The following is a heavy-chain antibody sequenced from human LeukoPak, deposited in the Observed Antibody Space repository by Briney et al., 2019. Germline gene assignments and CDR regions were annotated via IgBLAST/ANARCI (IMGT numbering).Heavy chain of an antibody. J-gene: IGHJ4*02. CDR1: GFTFSKFA. D-gene: IGHD6-19*01. CDR2: VSYDGSYK. V-gene: IGHV3-30*04. CDR3: TRNRGWYGIS. Sequence: GGSLRLSCAAAGFTFSKFAMHWVRQAPGKGLEWVAVVSYDGSYKYYADSVKGRFTISRDNSKNTLYLQLSSLRADDTAVYYCTRNRGWYGISWGQGTLVTVSS.